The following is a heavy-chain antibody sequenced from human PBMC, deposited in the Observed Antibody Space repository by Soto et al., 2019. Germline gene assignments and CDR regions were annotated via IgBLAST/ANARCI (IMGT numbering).Heavy chain of an antibody. CDR1: GFTFSSYS. CDR2: IDNRGTTI. D-gene: IGHD3-3*01. V-gene: IGHV3-48*01. J-gene: IGHJ4*02. CDR3: ARDLDFSFDY. Sequence: SLRLSCATSGFTFSSYSMNWVRQAPGKGLEWVSYIDNRGTTISYADSVKGRFTISGDSAKDSVYLQMNSLRAEDTAVYFCARDLDFSFDYWSQGTLVTVSS.